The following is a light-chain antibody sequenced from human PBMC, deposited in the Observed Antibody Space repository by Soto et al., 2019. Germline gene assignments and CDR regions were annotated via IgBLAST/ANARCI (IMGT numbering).Light chain of an antibody. Sequence: DIVLTQSPGTLSLSPGEGATLSCRASQSVRDNLAWYQQKPGQAPRLLIYGASNRATGIPDRFSGSGSGTDFTLTISRLEPEDFAVYYCQQYGSSPMTFGQGTRLEI. CDR2: GAS. J-gene: IGKJ5*01. CDR3: QQYGSSPMT. V-gene: IGKV3-20*01. CDR1: QSVRDN.